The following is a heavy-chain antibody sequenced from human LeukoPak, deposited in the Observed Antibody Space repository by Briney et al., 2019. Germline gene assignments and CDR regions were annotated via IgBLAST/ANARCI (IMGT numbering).Heavy chain of an antibody. CDR2: IIPIFGTA. CDR1: GGTFSSYA. V-gene: IGHV1-69*01. D-gene: IGHD6-13*01. Sequence: GSSVKVSCKASGGTFSSYAISWVRQAPGQGLEWMGGIIPIFGTANYAQKFQGRVTITADESTSTAYMELSSLRSEDTAVYYCARDQSGYSRGLFYYWGQGTLVTVSS. J-gene: IGHJ4*02. CDR3: ARDQSGYSRGLFYY.